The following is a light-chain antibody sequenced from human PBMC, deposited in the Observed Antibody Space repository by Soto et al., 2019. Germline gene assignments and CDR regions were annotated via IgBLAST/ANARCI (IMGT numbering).Light chain of an antibody. V-gene: IGLV2-14*01. CDR1: SSDVGGYNY. J-gene: IGLJ1*01. CDR3: SSSTSSSTRV. CDR2: DVS. Sequence: QSALTQPASVSGSPGQSITISCTGTSSDVGGYNYVSWYQQHPGKAPKLMIYDVSNRPSGVSNRFSGSKSGNTASLTISGLQAEDEADYYCSSSTSSSTRVFGTGTKPTVL.